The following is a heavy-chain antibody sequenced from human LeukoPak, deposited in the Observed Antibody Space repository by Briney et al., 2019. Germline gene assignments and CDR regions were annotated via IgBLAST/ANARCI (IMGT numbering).Heavy chain of an antibody. V-gene: IGHV4-34*01. J-gene: IGHJ6*02. CDR2: INHSGST. CDR1: GGSFSGYY. Sequence: MLSETLSLTCAVYGGSFSGYYWSWIRQPPGKGLEWIGEINHSGSTNYNPSLKSRVTISVDTSKNQFSLKLSSVTAADTAVYYCARHRLGYCSGGSCYPPHYYYYGMDVWGQGTTVTVSS. CDR3: ARHRLGYCSGGSCYPPHYYYYGMDV. D-gene: IGHD2-15*01.